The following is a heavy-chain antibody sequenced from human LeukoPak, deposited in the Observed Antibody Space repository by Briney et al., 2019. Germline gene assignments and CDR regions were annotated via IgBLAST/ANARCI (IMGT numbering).Heavy chain of an antibody. Sequence: GGSLRLSCAASGFTFSDYVLHWVRQAPGKGLEWVALMSYEGSNKYNADSVKGRFTISRDNSKNTLYLQMNSLRAEDTAVYYCARGEGYYDSSGYSYYYGMDVWGQGTTVTVSS. J-gene: IGHJ6*02. V-gene: IGHV3-30-3*01. CDR2: MSYEGSNK. CDR1: GFTFSDYV. D-gene: IGHD3-22*01. CDR3: ARGEGYYDSSGYSYYYGMDV.